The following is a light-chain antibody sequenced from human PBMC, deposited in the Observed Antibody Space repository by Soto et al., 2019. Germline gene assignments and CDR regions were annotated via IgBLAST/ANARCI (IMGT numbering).Light chain of an antibody. CDR3: QQYNSYSWT. CDR2: DAS. Sequence: DIQMTQSPSTLSASVGDRVPITCRASQSIMSWLAWYQQKPGKAPKLLIYDASSLESGVPSRFSGSGSGTEFTLTISSLQPDDFATYYCQQYNSYSWTFGQGSKVDI. J-gene: IGKJ1*01. V-gene: IGKV1-5*01. CDR1: QSIMSW.